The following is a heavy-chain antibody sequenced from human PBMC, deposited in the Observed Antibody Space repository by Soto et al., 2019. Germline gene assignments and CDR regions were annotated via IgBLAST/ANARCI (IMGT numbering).Heavy chain of an antibody. CDR3: ARVREGGMDV. J-gene: IGHJ6*02. CDR2: ISSGSSYI. V-gene: IGHV3-21*03. Sequence: EVQLVESGGGLVKPGGSLRLSCAASEFTFSTYSMNWVRQAPGKGLEWVSSISSGSSYIYYADSVKGRFTISRDNAKNSLYRQMNSLRAEDTAVYYCARVREGGMDVWGQGTTVTVSS. CDR1: EFTFSTYS.